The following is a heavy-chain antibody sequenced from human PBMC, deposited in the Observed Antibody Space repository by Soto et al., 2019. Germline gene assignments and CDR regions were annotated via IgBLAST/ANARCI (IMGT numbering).Heavy chain of an antibody. V-gene: IGHV4-59*08. CDR1: GGSISTYF. CDR2: IYYSGST. CDR3: ARQGNYYSYFDY. Sequence: SETLSLTCTVSGGSISTYFWSWIRQPPGKGLEWIGYIYYSGSTNHNPSLKSRVTISVNTSKNQFSLKLTSVTAADTAVYYCARQGNYYSYFDYWGQGTLVTVSS. D-gene: IGHD3-22*01. J-gene: IGHJ4*02.